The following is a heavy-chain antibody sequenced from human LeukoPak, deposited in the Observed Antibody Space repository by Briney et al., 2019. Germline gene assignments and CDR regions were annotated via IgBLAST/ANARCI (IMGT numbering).Heavy chain of an antibody. CDR3: ARVESMGYDFWSGYY. CDR2: IIPIFGTA. Sequence: WASVKVSCKASGGTFSSYAISWVRQAPGQGLEWMGGIIPIFGTANYAQKFQGRVTITADESTSTAYMELSSLRSEDTAVYYCARVESMGYDFWSGYYWGQGTLVTVSS. V-gene: IGHV1-69*13. D-gene: IGHD3-3*01. CDR1: GGTFSSYA. J-gene: IGHJ4*02.